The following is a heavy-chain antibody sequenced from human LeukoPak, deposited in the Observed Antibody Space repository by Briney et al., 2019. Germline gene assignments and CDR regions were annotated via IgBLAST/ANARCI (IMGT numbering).Heavy chain of an antibody. V-gene: IGHV4-59*01. CDR1: GGSFSGYY. D-gene: IGHD5-18*01. CDR2: INYSGST. CDR3: ARGDTWVDY. Sequence: PSETLSLTCAVYGGSFSGYYWSWIRQPPGKGLEWIGYINYSGSTNYNPSLKSRVTISVDTSKNQFSLELSSVTAADTAVYYCARGDTWVDYWGQGTLVTVSS. J-gene: IGHJ4*02.